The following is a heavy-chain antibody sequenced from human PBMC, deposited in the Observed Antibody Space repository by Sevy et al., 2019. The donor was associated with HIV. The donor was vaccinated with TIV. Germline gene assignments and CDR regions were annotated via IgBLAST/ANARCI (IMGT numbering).Heavy chain of an antibody. CDR2: ISGYNGNT. V-gene: IGHV1-18*01. J-gene: IGHJ5*02. CDR3: ARAGYLNWFDP. D-gene: IGHD1-1*01. CDR1: GYTFSSYG. Sequence: ASVKVSCKASGYTFSSYGISWVRQAPGQGLEWMGWISGYNGNTNFAQKLQGRVTMTTDTSTSPAHMEVRSLRSDDTAVYYCARAGYLNWFDPWGQGTLVTVSS.